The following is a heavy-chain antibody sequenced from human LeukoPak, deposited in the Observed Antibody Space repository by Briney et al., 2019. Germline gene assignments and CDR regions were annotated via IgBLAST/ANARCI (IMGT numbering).Heavy chain of an antibody. CDR3: TKNQYSGTIITPLDPFDV. J-gene: IGHJ3*01. CDR1: GYTFTRYY. D-gene: IGHD3-10*01. CDR2: IDPNTGGT. V-gene: IGHV1-2*02. Sequence: ASVKVSCKASGYTFTRYYIHWLRQAPGQGIEWIGWIDPNTGGTNFVQKFQGRITMTRDTSINTVYMELNRLRSDDTAVYYCTKNQYSGTIITPLDPFDVWGQGTMVTVSS.